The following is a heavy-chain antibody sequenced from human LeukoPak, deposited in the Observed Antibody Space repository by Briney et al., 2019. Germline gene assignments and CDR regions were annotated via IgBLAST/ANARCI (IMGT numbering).Heavy chain of an antibody. Sequence: PGGSLRLSCAASGFTFSSYAMSWVRQAPGKGLEWVSAISGSGGSTYYADSVKGRFTISRDNSKNTLYLQMNSLRAEDTAVYYCAKDAYGGYSYGLIDYWGQGTLVTVPS. V-gene: IGHV3-23*01. CDR3: AKDAYGGYSYGLIDY. J-gene: IGHJ4*02. D-gene: IGHD5-18*01. CDR2: ISGSGGST. CDR1: GFTFSSYA.